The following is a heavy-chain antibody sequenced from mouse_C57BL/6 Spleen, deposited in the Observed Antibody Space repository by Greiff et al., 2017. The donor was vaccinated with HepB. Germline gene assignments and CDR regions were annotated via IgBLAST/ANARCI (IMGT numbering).Heavy chain of an antibody. CDR2: INPNYGTT. CDR3: ARSYYYGSSPLWYFDV. V-gene: IGHV1-39*01. D-gene: IGHD1-1*01. CDR1: GYSFTDYN. J-gene: IGHJ1*03. Sequence: EVKLVESGPELVKPGASVKISCKASGYSFTDYNMNWVKQSNGKSLEWIGVINPNYGTTSYNQKFKGKATLTVDQSSSTAYMQLNSLTSEDSAVYYCARSYYYGSSPLWYFDVWGTGTTVTVSS.